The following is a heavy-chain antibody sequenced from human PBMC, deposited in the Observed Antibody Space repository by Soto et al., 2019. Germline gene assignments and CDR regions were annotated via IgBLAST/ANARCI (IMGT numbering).Heavy chain of an antibody. V-gene: IGHV3-15*01. CDR2: TRSKTDGGTA. D-gene: IGHD2-8*01. CDR1: GFPFSNAW. J-gene: IGHJ4*02. Sequence: GGSLRLSCAASGFPFSNAWMTWVRQAPGKGLEWVGRTRSKTDGGTADYAAPVKDRFTVSRDDSKNTLYLQMNSLRTEDTAVYFCNTGRCTNGVCVDYWGQGTLVTV. CDR3: NTGRCTNGVCVDY.